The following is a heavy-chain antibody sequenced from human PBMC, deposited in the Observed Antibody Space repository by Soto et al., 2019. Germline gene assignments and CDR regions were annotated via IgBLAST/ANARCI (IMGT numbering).Heavy chain of an antibody. Sequence: QVQLQESGPGLVKPSETLSLTCTVSGGSISSYNWSWIRQAPGKGLEWIGYIYYSGSTNYNPSLKSRVTMSVDTSKNQFSLKLSSVTAADTAVYYCASDSRYYGSGSHYMDVWGKGTTVTVSS. CDR2: IYYSGST. D-gene: IGHD3-10*01. V-gene: IGHV4-59*01. J-gene: IGHJ6*03. CDR1: GGSISSYN. CDR3: ASDSRYYGSGSHYMDV.